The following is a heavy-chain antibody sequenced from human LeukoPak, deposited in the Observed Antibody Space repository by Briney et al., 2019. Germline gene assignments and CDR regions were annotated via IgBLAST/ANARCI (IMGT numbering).Heavy chain of an antibody. CDR2: ISGSGGST. J-gene: IGHJ3*02. CDR3: AKETVVVVAATPDAFDI. CDR1: GFTFSSYA. V-gene: IGHV3-23*01. D-gene: IGHD2-15*01. Sequence: GGSLRLFCAASGFTFSSYAMSWVRQAPGKGLEWVSGISGSGGSTHYADSVKDRFTISRDNSKNTLYLQMNSLRAEDTAVYYCAKETVVVVAATPDAFDIWGQGTMVTVPS.